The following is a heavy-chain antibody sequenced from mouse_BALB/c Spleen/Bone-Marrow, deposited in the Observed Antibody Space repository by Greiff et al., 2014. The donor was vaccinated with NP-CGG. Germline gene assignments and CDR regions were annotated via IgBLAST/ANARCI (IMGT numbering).Heavy chain of an antibody. Sequence: VQLQQSGPELVKPGASVKVSCKASGYTFTSYVMHWVKQKPGQGLEWIGYINPYNDGTKYNEKFKGKATLTSDKSSSTAYMELSSLTSEDSAVYYCARGGYYGYYAMDYWGQGTSVTVSS. CDR2: INPYNDGT. CDR3: ARGGYYGYYAMDY. CDR1: GYTFTSYV. V-gene: IGHV1-14*01. D-gene: IGHD1-2*01. J-gene: IGHJ4*01.